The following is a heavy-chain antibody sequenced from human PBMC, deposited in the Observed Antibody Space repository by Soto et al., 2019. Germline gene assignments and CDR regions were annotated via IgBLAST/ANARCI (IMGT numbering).Heavy chain of an antibody. CDR3: ARNKDYYDSSGYRGPFDY. CDR2: IYYSGST. J-gene: IGHJ4*02. V-gene: IGHV4-30-4*01. Sequence: PSETLSLTCTVSGGSISSGDYYWSWIRQPPGKGLEWIGYIYYSGSTYYNQSLKSRVTISVDTSKNQFSLKLSSVTAADTAVYYCARNKDYYDSSGYRGPFDYWGQGTLVTVSS. CDR1: GGSISSGDYY. D-gene: IGHD3-22*01.